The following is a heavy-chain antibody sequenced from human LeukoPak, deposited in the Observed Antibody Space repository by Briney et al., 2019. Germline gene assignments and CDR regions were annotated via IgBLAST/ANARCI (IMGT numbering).Heavy chain of an antibody. D-gene: IGHD6-13*01. CDR1: GFTFSSYA. CDR3: TRDISRAGFS. Sequence: GRSLRLSCAASGFTFSSYAMHWVRQAPGKGLEWVAVISYDGSNKYYADSVKGRFTISRDNSKNTLYLQMNSLRAEDTAVYYCTRDISRAGFSWGQGTLVTVSS. V-gene: IGHV3-30-3*01. J-gene: IGHJ5*02. CDR2: ISYDGSNK.